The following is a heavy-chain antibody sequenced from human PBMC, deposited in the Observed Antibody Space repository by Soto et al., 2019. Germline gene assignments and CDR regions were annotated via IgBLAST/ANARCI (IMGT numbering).Heavy chain of an antibody. D-gene: IGHD3-22*01. CDR3: ARTGDSSGYFDY. V-gene: IGHV4-31*03. Sequence: QVQLQESGPGLVKPSQTLSLTCTVSGGSISSGGYYWSWIRQHPGKGLEWIGYIYYSGSTYYNPSLKSRVTISVDTSKNQSSLKRSSVTAADTAVYYCARTGDSSGYFDYWGQGTLVTVSS. J-gene: IGHJ4*02. CDR2: IYYSGST. CDR1: GGSISSGGYY.